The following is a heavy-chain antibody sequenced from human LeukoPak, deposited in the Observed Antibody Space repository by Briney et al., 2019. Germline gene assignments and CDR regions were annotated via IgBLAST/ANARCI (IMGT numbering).Heavy chain of an antibody. CDR1: GYTFTVYF. Sequence: ASVKVSCKSSGYTFTVYFMHWVRQAPGQGLEWMGWINPNSGGTNYAQKFQGRVTMTRDTSISTAYMELSRLRSDDTAVYYCATFRDWLLGPGDYYYMDAWGKGTTVTVSS. J-gene: IGHJ6*03. CDR2: INPNSGGT. D-gene: IGHD3/OR15-3a*01. CDR3: ATFRDWLLGPGDYYYMDA. V-gene: IGHV1-2*02.